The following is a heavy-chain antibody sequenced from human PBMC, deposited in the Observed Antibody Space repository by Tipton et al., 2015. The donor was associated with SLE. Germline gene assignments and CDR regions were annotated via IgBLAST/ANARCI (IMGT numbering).Heavy chain of an antibody. CDR2: ISSSSSTI. D-gene: IGHD5-18*01. V-gene: IGHV3-48*04. J-gene: IGHJ6*02. CDR1: GFTFSSYS. CDR3: AKDRAESYGSDYGMDV. Sequence: SLRLSCAASGFTFSSYSMNWVRQAPGKGLEWVSYISSSSSTIYYADSVKGRFTISRDNAKNSLYLQMNSLRAEDTAVYYCAKDRAESYGSDYGMDVWGQGTTVTVSS.